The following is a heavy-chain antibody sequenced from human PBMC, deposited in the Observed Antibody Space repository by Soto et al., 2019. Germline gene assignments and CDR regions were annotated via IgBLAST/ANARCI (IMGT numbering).Heavy chain of an antibody. Sequence: SETLSLTCTVSGGSMIAYYWNWMRQPPGKGLQWIGYTYYSGGTTYNPSLKSRVTISVDSSKNQFSLKLDSVTPADTAVYYCARVRGTAGRRYFDYWGPGTLVTVSS. CDR2: TYYSGGT. D-gene: IGHD6-13*01. V-gene: IGHV4-59*01. CDR1: GGSMIAYY. J-gene: IGHJ4*02. CDR3: ARVRGTAGRRYFDY.